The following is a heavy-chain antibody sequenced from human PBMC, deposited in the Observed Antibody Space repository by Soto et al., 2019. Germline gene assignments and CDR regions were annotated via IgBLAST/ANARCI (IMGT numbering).Heavy chain of an antibody. CDR3: ARDSDGYNFLDY. J-gene: IGHJ4*02. CDR2: IYYGGST. V-gene: IGHV4-59*01. D-gene: IGHD5-12*01. Sequence: QVQLQESGPGLVKPSETLSLTCTVSGGSISSYYWSWIRQPPGKGLEWIGYIYYGGSTNYYPALKSRVTVSVDTSKNQFSLKLSSVTAADTAVYYCARDSDGYNFLDYWGQGTLVTVSS. CDR1: GGSISSYY.